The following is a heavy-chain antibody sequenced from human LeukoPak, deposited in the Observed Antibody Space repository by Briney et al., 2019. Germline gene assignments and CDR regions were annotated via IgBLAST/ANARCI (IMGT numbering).Heavy chain of an antibody. CDR1: GGSISSYY. Sequence: SETLSLTCTVSGGSISSYYWSWIRQPPGKGLEWIGYIYYTGSTDYNPSLKSRVAISVDTSRNQFSLKLSSVTAADTAVYYCARDPQQSWAYLWAQGPLVTVSS. CDR3: ARDPQQSWAYL. J-gene: IGHJ4*02. D-gene: IGHD1-1*01. V-gene: IGHV4-59*01. CDR2: IYYTGST.